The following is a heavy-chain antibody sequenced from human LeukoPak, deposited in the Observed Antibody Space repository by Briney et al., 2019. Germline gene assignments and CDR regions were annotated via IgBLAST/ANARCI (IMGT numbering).Heavy chain of an antibody. J-gene: IGHJ4*02. V-gene: IGHV4-59*01. CDR3: ARGKYSGSYFDY. CDR1: GGSISSYY. Sequence: PSETLSLTCTVSGGSISSYYWSWLRQPPGKGLEWIGYIYYSGSTNYNPSLKSRVTISVDTSKNQFSLKLSSVTAADTAVYYCARGKYSGSYFDYWGQGTLVTVSS. D-gene: IGHD1-26*01. CDR2: IYYSGST.